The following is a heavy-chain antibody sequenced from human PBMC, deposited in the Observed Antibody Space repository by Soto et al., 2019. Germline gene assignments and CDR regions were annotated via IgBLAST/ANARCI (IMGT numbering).Heavy chain of an antibody. CDR2: MNPNSGNT. J-gene: IGHJ6*02. CDR1: GYTFTSYD. V-gene: IGHV1-8*01. Sequence: QVQLVQSGAEVKKPGASVKVSCKASGYTFTSYDINWVRQATGQGLEWMGWMNPNSGNTGYAQKFQGRVTMTRNTSTSTADMELSSLRSEDTAVYDCAREADYDILSGNGMDVWGQGTTVTVSS. CDR3: AREADYDILSGNGMDV. D-gene: IGHD3-9*01.